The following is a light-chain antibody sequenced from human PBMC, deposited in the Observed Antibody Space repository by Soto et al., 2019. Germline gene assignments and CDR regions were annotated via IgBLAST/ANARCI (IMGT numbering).Light chain of an antibody. J-gene: IGLJ2*01. Sequence: QSVLTQPPSVSGAPGQRVTISCTGSSSNIGACYDVHWYQQLPGTAPKLLIYGNSNRPSGVPDRFSGSKSGTSASLAITGLQAEDEADYYYQSSDSSLSGHVVFGGGTKLTVL. CDR2: GNS. V-gene: IGLV1-40*01. CDR3: QSSDSSLSGHVV. CDR1: SSNIGACYD.